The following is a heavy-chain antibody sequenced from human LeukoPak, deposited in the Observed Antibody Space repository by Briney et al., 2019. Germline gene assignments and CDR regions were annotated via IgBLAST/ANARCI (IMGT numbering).Heavy chain of an antibody. V-gene: IGHV1-18*01. CDR2: ISAYNGNT. J-gene: IGHJ5*02. Sequence: ASVKVSCKASGFTFTHYGYSWVRQAPGQGLEWMGWISAYNGNTNYAQKLQGRVTMTTDTSTSTAYMELRSLRSDDTAVYYCAGAMGGTYYYDSTWFDPWGQGTLVTVSS. D-gene: IGHD3-22*01. CDR1: GFTFTHYG. CDR3: AGAMGGTYYYDSTWFDP.